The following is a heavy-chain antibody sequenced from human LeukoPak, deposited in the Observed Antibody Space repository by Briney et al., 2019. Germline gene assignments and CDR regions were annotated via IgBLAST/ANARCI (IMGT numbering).Heavy chain of an antibody. CDR2: IYYGENT. CDR1: GGSISSGPYY. J-gene: IGHJ4*02. V-gene: IGHV4-39*01. D-gene: IGHD3-22*01. CDR3: ARRDDSSGYHKIFDY. Sequence: SETLSLTCTVSGGSISSGPYYWGWIRQPPGTGLEWIGNIYYGENTYYNPSLKSRVTISIDTSKNQFYLKLSSLTAADTAVYYCARRDDSSGYHKIFDYWGPGALVTVSS.